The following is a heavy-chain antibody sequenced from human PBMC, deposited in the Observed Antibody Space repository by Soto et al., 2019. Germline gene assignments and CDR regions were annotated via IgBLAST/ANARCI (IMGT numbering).Heavy chain of an antibody. CDR2: IYSGGST. Sequence: PGGSLRLSCAASGFTVSSNYMSWVRQAPGKGLEWVSVIYSGGSTYYADPVKGRFTISRDNSKNTLYLQMNSLRAEDTAVYYCAREDTAMVYFDYWGQGTLVTVSS. CDR1: GFTVSSNY. J-gene: IGHJ4*02. D-gene: IGHD5-18*01. CDR3: AREDTAMVYFDY. V-gene: IGHV3-53*01.